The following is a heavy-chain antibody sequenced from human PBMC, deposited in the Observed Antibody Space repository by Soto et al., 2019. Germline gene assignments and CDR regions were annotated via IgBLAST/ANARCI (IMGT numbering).Heavy chain of an antibody. CDR2: IYYNGNT. CDR3: ARGLDSAKVGY. J-gene: IGHJ4*02. D-gene: IGHD5-18*01. CDR1: GCTVSKNH. Sequence: VQLVESGGGLIQPGGALRLSCAASGCTVSKNHMTWVLQALGRGPEWVSTIYYNGNTYYADSVKGRFTISRDNSKNILYLQMNSLRAEDTAVYYCARGLDSAKVGYWGQGTLVTVSS. V-gene: IGHV3-53*01.